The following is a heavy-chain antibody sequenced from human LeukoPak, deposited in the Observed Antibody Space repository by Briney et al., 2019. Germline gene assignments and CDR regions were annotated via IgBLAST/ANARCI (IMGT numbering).Heavy chain of an antibody. CDR2: IYYSGST. V-gene: IGHV4-59*01. Sequence: SETLSLTCTVSGGSISSYYWSWIRQPPGKGLEWIGYIYYSGSTNYNPSLKSRVTISVDTSKNQFSLKLSSVTAADTAVYYCARLMYYYDSSGYYDIDAFDIWGQGTMVTVSS. J-gene: IGHJ3*02. CDR1: GGSISSYY. D-gene: IGHD3-22*01. CDR3: ARLMYYYDSSGYYDIDAFDI.